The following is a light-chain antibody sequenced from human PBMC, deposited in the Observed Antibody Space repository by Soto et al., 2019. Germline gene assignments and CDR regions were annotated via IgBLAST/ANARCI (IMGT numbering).Light chain of an antibody. CDR2: EVS. CDR1: SSDVGGYNY. J-gene: IGLJ2*01. V-gene: IGLV2-14*01. Sequence: ALTQPASVSGSPGQSISVSCTGTSSDVGGYNYVSWYQHHPGKAPKLMIYEVSNRPSGVSRRFSGSKSGNTASLTISGLQPEDEADYYCSSYSNNSPVVFGGGTQLTVL. CDR3: SSYSNNSPVV.